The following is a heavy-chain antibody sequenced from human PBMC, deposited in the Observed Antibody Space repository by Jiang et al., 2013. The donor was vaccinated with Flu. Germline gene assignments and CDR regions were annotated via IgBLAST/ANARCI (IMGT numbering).Heavy chain of an antibody. J-gene: IGHJ4*02. CDR1: GDSIPNNVVA. V-gene: IGHV6-1*01. D-gene: IGHD1-1*01. CDR3: VRDYNWAFDS. Sequence: SQTLSLTCVISGDSIPNNVVAWNWIRQSPSRGLEWLGKTRYISRWLTEYSVSMQGRITINPDTSRNQLSLQLDSATPDDTAIYYCVRDYNWAFDSWGQGTLVTVSS. CDR2: TRYISRWLT.